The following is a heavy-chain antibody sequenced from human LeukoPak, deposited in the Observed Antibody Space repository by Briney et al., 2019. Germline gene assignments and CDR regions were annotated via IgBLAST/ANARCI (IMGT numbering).Heavy chain of an antibody. CDR1: GFIFSNYG. Sequence: GRSLRLSCAASGFIFSNYGMHWVRQAPGKGLQWVAVIWYDGSNEYYTGSVKGRFTISRDNAHNTLYLQMNSLRAEDTAVYYCARGSQSTWGFFAYWGQGTRVTVSS. CDR3: ARGSQSTWGFFAY. D-gene: IGHD1-1*01. CDR2: IWYDGSNE. V-gene: IGHV3-33*01. J-gene: IGHJ4*02.